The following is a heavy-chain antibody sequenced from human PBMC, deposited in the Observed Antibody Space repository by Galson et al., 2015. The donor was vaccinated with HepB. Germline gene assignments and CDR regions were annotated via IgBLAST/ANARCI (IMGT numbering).Heavy chain of an antibody. CDR2: ISYDGSNK. Sequence: SLRLSCAASGFTFSSYAMHWVRQAPGKGLEWVAVISYDGSNKYYADSVKGRFTISRDNSKNTLYLQMNSLRAEDRAVYYCARDGLKVAGIGWVDYWGQGTLVTVSS. D-gene: IGHD6-19*01. V-gene: IGHV3-30*04. J-gene: IGHJ4*02. CDR3: ARDGLKVAGIGWVDY. CDR1: GFTFSSYA.